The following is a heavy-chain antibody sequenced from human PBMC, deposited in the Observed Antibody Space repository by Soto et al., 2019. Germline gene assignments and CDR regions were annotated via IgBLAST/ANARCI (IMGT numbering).Heavy chain of an antibody. V-gene: IGHV4-59*08. CDR2: IYYSGST. J-gene: IGHJ6*03. Sequence: PSETLSLTCTVSGGSISSYYWSWIRQPPGKGLEWIGYIYYSGSTNYNPSLKSRVTISVDTSKNQFSLKLSSVTAADTAVYYCARLGGLTYYYYMDVWGKGTTVTVSS. CDR1: GGSISSYY. CDR3: ARLGGLTYYYYMDV.